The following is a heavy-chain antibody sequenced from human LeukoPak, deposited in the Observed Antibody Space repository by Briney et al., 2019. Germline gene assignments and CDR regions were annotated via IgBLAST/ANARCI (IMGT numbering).Heavy chain of an antibody. CDR2: INPNSGGT. Sequence: ASVKVSCKASGYTFTGYYMHWVRQAPGQGLEWMGWINPNSGGTNYAQKFQGRVTMTRDTSISTAYMELSRLRSDDTAVYYCARTSAVFVWGSYRCDYWGQGTLVTVSS. V-gene: IGHV1-2*02. CDR1: GYTFTGYY. CDR3: ARTSAVFVWGSYRCDY. D-gene: IGHD3-16*02. J-gene: IGHJ4*02.